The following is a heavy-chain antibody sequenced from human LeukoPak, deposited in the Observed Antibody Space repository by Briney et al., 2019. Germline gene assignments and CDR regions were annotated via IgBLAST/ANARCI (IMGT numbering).Heavy chain of an antibody. D-gene: IGHD3-16*01. V-gene: IGHV4-59*08. Sequence: PSETLSLTCTVSGGSISSYYWSWIRQPPGKGLEWIGYIYYSGSTNYNPSLKSRVTISVDTSKNQFSLKLSSVTAADTAVYYCARRLGGAEYFQHWGQGTLVTVPS. J-gene: IGHJ1*01. CDR2: IYYSGST. CDR3: ARRLGGAEYFQH. CDR1: GGSISSYY.